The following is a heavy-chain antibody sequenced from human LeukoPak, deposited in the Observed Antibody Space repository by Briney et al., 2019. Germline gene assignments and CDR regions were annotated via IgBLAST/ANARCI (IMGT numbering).Heavy chain of an antibody. D-gene: IGHD5-18*01. CDR1: GGSLSSYY. Sequence: SETLSLTCTVSGGSLSSYYWSWIRQPPGKGIEWIGYIYYSGSTNYNPSLKSRVTISVDTSKNQFSLKLSSVNAVDTAVYYCARYSYGLATRHYYFGMDVWGQGTTVTVSS. CDR3: ARYSYGLATRHYYFGMDV. CDR2: IYYSGST. V-gene: IGHV4-59*01. J-gene: IGHJ6*02.